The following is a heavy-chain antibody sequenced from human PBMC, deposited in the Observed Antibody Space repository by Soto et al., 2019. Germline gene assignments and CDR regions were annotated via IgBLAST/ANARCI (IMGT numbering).Heavy chain of an antibody. V-gene: IGHV2-5*02. D-gene: IGHD3-10*01. J-gene: IGHJ4*02. CDR2: IYWDADK. CDR1: GFSLSTSGVG. Sequence: QITLKESGPTLVKPTQTLTLTCTFSGFSLSTSGVGVGWIRQPPGKALEWLALIYWDADKRYSPPLKSILTTTNDTPTTPVVLTMPNLDPVDTATSYCAFSRYTGSGVAYWGQGTRLTVSS. CDR3: AFSRYTGSGVAY.